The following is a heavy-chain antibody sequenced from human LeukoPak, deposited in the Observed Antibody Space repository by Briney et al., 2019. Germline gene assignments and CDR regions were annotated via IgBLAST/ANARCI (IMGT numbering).Heavy chain of an antibody. CDR1: GGSISSGSYY. V-gene: IGHV4-61*02. J-gene: IGHJ4*02. Sequence: SQTLSLTCTVSGGSISSGSYYWSWIRQPAGKGLEWIGRIYTSGSTNYNLSLKSRVTISVDTSKNQFSLKLSSVTAADTAVYYCARDRGYDFWSGLFDYWGQGTLVTVSS. CDR2: IYTSGST. D-gene: IGHD3-3*01. CDR3: ARDRGYDFWSGLFDY.